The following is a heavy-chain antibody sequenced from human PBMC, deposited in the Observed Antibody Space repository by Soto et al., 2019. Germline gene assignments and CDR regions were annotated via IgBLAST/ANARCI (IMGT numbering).Heavy chain of an antibody. CDR2: MNPNSGNT. CDR1: GYTFTSYD. V-gene: IGHV1-8*01. CDR3: ARGKRNCETSTCYNPFDL. Sequence: ASVKVSCKASGYTFTSYDINWVRQATGQGLEWMGWMNPNSGNTGYAQKFQGRVTMTRNTSISTAYMELSSLRSEDTAVYYCARGKRNCETSTCYNPFDLWGLGTMVTVSS. D-gene: IGHD2-2*02. J-gene: IGHJ3*01.